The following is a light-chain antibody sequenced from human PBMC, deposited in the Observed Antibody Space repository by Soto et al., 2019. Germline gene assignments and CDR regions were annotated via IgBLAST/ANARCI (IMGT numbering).Light chain of an antibody. CDR1: QSVSNS. CDR2: GAS. J-gene: IGKJ5*01. Sequence: EIVLTQSPGTVSLSPGERVTLSCRASQSVSNSLAWYQQKPGQAPRLLIYGASSRATGIPDRFSGSGSGTDFTLTTSRLEPEDFAVYYCQSKRITFGQGTRLEI. CDR3: QSKRIT. V-gene: IGKV3-20*01.